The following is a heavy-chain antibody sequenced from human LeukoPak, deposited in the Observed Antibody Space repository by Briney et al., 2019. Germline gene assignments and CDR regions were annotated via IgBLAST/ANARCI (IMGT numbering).Heavy chain of an antibody. J-gene: IGHJ4*02. CDR2: INHSGST. CDR1: GGSFSGYY. V-gene: IGHV4-34*01. CDR3: ARDWQLGYCSSTSCYASDY. D-gene: IGHD2-2*01. Sequence: SETLSLTCAVYGGSFSGYYWSWIRQPPGKGLEWIGEINHSGSTNYNPSLKSRVTISVDTSKNQFSLKLSSVTAADTAVYYCARDWQLGYCSSTSCYASDYWGQGTLVTVSS.